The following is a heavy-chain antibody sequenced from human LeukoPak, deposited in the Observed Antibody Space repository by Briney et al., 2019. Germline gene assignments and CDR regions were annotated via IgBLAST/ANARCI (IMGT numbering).Heavy chain of an antibody. D-gene: IGHD6-19*01. Sequence: GASVKVSCKASGYTFTSYDINWVRQTTGQGLEWMGWMNPNSGNTGYAEKFQGRVTMTRNTSISTAYMGLSSLRSEDTAVYYCARGTSSGWYNVWGQGTTVTVSS. CDR1: GYTFTSYD. V-gene: IGHV1-8*01. CDR3: ARGTSSGWYNV. J-gene: IGHJ6*02. CDR2: MNPNSGNT.